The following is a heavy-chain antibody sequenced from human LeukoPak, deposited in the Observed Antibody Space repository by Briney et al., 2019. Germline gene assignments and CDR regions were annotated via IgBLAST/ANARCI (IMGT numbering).Heavy chain of an antibody. Sequence: PGGSLRLSCAASGFTFSSYGMHWVRQAPGEGLEWVTFIRYDGSNKYYADSVRGRFTISRDNSKSTLYLQMNSLRPEDTALYYCASPVITMVRGVIVYWGQGTLVTVSS. J-gene: IGHJ4*02. CDR2: IRYDGSNK. CDR1: GFTFSSYG. V-gene: IGHV3-30*02. CDR3: ASPVITMVRGVIVY. D-gene: IGHD3-10*01.